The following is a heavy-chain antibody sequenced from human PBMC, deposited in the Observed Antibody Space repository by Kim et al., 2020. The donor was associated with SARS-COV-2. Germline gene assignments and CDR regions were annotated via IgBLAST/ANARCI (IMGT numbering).Heavy chain of an antibody. D-gene: IGHD5-18*01. J-gene: IGHJ4*02. CDR3: AKDRAMARYFDY. V-gene: IGHV3-23*01. Sequence: YYADSLKGGFTISRDNSKNTLYLQMSSLRAEDTAVYYCAKDRAMARYFDYWGQGTLVTVSS.